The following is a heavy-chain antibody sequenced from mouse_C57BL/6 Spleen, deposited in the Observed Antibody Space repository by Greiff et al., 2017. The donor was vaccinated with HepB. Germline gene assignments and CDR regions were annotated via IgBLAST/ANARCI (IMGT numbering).Heavy chain of an antibody. V-gene: IGHV1-61*01. CDR1: GYTFTSYW. CDR2: IYPSDSET. Sequence: VQLQQPGAELVRPGSSVKLSCKASGYTFTSYWMDWVKQRPGQGLEWIGNIYPSDSETHYNQKFKDKATLTVDKSSSTAYMQLSSLTSEDSAVYYCAREDGSSHWYFDVWGTGTTVTVSS. D-gene: IGHD1-1*01. CDR3: AREDGSSHWYFDV. J-gene: IGHJ1*03.